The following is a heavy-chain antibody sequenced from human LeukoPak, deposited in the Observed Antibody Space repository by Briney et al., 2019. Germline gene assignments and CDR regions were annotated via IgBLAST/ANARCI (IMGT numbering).Heavy chain of an antibody. CDR1: GGSISSYY. Sequence: SETLSLTCTVSGGSISSYYWSWIRQPPGKGLEWIGYIYYSGSTNYNPSLKSRVTISVDTSKDQFSLKLSSVTAADTAVYYCARLPMIVGTYDDYWGQGTLVTVSS. CDR3: ARLPMIVGTYDDY. D-gene: IGHD3-22*01. V-gene: IGHV4-59*08. J-gene: IGHJ4*02. CDR2: IYYSGST.